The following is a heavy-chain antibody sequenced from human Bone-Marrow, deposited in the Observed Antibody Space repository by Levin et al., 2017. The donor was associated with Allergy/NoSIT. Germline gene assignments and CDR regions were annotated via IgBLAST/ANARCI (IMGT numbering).Heavy chain of an antibody. J-gene: IGHJ3*02. D-gene: IGHD4-11*01. V-gene: IGHV4-39*01. CDR2: IYYSGST. CDR1: GGSISSSSYY. CDR3: ARHFPTENAFDI. Sequence: SQTLSLTCTVSGGSISSSSYYWGWIRQPPGKGLEWIGSIYYSGSTYYNPSLKSRVTISVDTSKNQFSLKLSSVTAADTAVYYCARHFPTENAFDIWGQGTMVTVSS.